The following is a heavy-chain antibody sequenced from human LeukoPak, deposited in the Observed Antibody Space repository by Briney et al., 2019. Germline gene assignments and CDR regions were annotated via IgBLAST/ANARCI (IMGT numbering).Heavy chain of an antibody. D-gene: IGHD3-16*01. CDR3: AKDGGTSYYYYYMDV. CDR2: ISWNSGSI. J-gene: IGHJ6*03. V-gene: IGHV3-9*01. CDR1: GFTFDDYA. Sequence: PGGSLRLSCAASGFTFDDYAMHWVRHAPGKGLEWVSGISWNSGSIGYADSVKSRFTISRDNAKNSLYLQMNSLRAEDTALYYCAKDGGTSYYYYYMDVWGKGTTVTVSS.